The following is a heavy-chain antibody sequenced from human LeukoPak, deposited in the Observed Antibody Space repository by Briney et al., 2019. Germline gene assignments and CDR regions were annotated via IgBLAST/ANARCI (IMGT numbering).Heavy chain of an antibody. V-gene: IGHV3-9*01. J-gene: IGHJ5*02. D-gene: IGHD6-13*01. CDR1: GFTLEDYA. CDR3: AKDHGSSWYGWFDP. CDR2: ISWNSGNK. Sequence: GGSLRLSCVASGFTLEDYAMHWVRQTPGKGLEWVSGISWNSGNKGYADSVKGRFTISRDNAKNSLYLQMNSLGAEDTALYYCAKDHGSSWYGWFDPWGQGTLVTVSS.